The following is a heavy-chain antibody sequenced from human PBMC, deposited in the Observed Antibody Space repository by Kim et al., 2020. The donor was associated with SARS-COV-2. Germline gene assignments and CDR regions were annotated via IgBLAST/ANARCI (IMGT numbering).Heavy chain of an antibody. CDR1: GFTFSSYS. Sequence: GGSLRLSCAASGFTFSSYSVNWLRQAPGKGLEWVSSISSRSSYIYYADAVKGRFTISRDNAKKSLYRQMNSLRAEDTAVYYCARYPFPYYYDSSGYDELFYDLDVWGQGTTVTVSS. V-gene: IGHV3-21*01. CDR3: ARYPFPYYYDSSGYDELFYDLDV. D-gene: IGHD3-22*01. CDR2: ISSRSSYI. J-gene: IGHJ6*02.